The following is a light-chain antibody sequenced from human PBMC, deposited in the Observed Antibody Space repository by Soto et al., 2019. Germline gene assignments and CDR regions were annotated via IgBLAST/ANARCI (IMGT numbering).Light chain of an antibody. CDR3: QQYGTSPMYT. V-gene: IGKV4-1*01. Sequence: DIVLTQSPDSLALSLGERATINCKSSQSVLYSSNNKNYLAWYQLKSGQPPKLLFYWASTRESGVPDRFSASGSGTDFTLTINSLQAEDFAVYYCQQYGTSPMYTFGQGTKLEI. J-gene: IGKJ2*01. CDR1: QSVLYSSNNKNY. CDR2: WAS.